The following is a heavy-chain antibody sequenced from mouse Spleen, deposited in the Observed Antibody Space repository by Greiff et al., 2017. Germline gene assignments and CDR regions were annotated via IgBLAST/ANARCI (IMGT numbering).Heavy chain of an antibody. CDR3: ARRLDAMDY. D-gene: IGHD3-2*02. V-gene: IGHV3-2*02. Sequence: EVKLMESGPGLVKPSQSLSLTCTVTGYSITSDYAWNWIRQFPGNKLEWMGYISYSGSTSYNPSLKSRISITRDTSKNQFFLQLNSVTTEDTATYYCARRLDAMDYWGQGTSVTVSS. CDR1: GYSITSDYA. CDR2: ISYSGST. J-gene: IGHJ4*01.